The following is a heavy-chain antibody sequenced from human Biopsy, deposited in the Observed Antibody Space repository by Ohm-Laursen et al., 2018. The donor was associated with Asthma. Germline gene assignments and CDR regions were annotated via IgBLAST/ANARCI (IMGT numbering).Heavy chain of an antibody. CDR2: ISVYNGST. Sequence: SVKASCKPSGYTFNSAGITCVRQAPGQGLEWMGWISVYNGSTKVAQKLQDRVTMITDTSTSTAYMELRSLRSDDTAVYFCARAVDYSHYYGIDVWGQGTTVTVS. D-gene: IGHD3-10*01. CDR1: GYTFNSAG. J-gene: IGHJ6*02. V-gene: IGHV1-18*01. CDR3: ARAVDYSHYYGIDV.